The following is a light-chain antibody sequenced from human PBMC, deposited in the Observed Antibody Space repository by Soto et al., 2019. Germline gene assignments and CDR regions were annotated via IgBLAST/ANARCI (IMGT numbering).Light chain of an antibody. V-gene: IGLV6-57*02. Sequence: NFMLTQPHSMSESPGKTLTISCTGSSGSITSNYVQWYQQRPGIAPTVVIYDDNQRPSGVPDRFSCSIDSSSNSASLTISGLKTEGDADYYFKSYDINTVVFGGGTKLTVL. CDR3: KSYDINTVV. CDR2: DDN. J-gene: IGLJ2*01. CDR1: SGSITSNY.